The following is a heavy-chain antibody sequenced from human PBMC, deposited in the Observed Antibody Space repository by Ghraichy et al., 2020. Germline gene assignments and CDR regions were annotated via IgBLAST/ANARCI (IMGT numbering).Heavy chain of an antibody. CDR2: IYSGGST. Sequence: LSLTCAASGFTVSDKYMNWVRQAPGKGLEWVSVIYSGGSTYYAESVKGRFTISRDNSKNTLYLQMNRLRAEDTAVYYCARVRAYSYDDEYWGQGTPVTVS. D-gene: IGHD5-12*01. CDR1: GFTVSDKY. J-gene: IGHJ4*02. CDR3: ARVRAYSYDDEY. V-gene: IGHV3-53*01.